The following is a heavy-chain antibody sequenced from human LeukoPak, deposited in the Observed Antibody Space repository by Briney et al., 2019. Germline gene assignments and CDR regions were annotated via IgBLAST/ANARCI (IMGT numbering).Heavy chain of an antibody. V-gene: IGHV3-53*01. CDR3: ATMDSVKLFFHF. Sequence: GGSLRLSCAASVFTVSSNYMNWVRQAPGKGLEWLAIIYSSGSAYYADSVKGRFIISRDNSKNTLFLQMNSLRAEDTAVYYCATMDSVKLFFHFWGQGTLVTVSS. D-gene: IGHD2-15*01. J-gene: IGHJ4*02. CDR1: VFTVSSNY. CDR2: IYSSGSA.